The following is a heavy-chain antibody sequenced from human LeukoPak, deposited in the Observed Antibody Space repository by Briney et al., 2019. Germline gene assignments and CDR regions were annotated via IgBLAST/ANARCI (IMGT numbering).Heavy chain of an antibody. D-gene: IGHD2-2*01. CDR1: GFTFSSYS. CDR3: VRGCSSTSCHPFDC. V-gene: IGHV3-74*01. Sequence: GGSLRLSCAASGFTFSSYSMNWVRQAPGKGLEWVSRINYDGSTNYADSVKGRFTISRDNARNTLYMQMNSLRAEDTAVYYCVRGCSSTSCHPFDCWGQGTLVTVSS. CDR2: INYDGST. J-gene: IGHJ4*02.